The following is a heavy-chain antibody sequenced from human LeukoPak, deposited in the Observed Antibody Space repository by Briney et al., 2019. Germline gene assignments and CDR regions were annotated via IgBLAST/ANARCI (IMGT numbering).Heavy chain of an antibody. J-gene: IGHJ3*02. Sequence: SETLSLTCTVSGGSISSYYWSWIRQPPGKGLEWIGYIYYSGSTNYNPSLKSRVTISVDTSKNQFSLKLSSVTAADTAVYYCARSCSGGSCYYAFDIWGQGTMVAVSS. CDR1: GGSISSYY. V-gene: IGHV4-59*01. CDR2: IYYSGST. CDR3: ARSCSGGSCYYAFDI. D-gene: IGHD2-15*01.